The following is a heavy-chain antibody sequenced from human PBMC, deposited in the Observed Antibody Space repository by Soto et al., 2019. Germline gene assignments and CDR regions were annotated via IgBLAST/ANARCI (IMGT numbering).Heavy chain of an antibody. CDR2: ISPLTGNV. J-gene: IGHJ4*02. CDR3: ARAPYSSSWYGY. V-gene: IGHV1-18*01. CDR1: GYTFTSYA. Sequence: GASVKVSCKASGYTFTSYAISWVRQAPGQGLEWMGWISPLTGNVKYSQKFQGRVTLTTDTSTSTAYMEMRSLRSDDTAVYYCARAPYSSSWYGYWGQGTLVTVSS. D-gene: IGHD6-13*01.